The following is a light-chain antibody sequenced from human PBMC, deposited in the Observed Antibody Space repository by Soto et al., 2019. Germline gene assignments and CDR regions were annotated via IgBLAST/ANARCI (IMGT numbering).Light chain of an antibody. CDR3: QQYNNWPPLT. J-gene: IGKJ4*01. CDR2: GAS. V-gene: IGKV3-15*01. CDR1: QSVSSN. Sequence: EIVMTQSPATLSVSPGERATLSCRASQSVSSNLAWYQQKPGQAPRLLIYGASTRATGIPARFSGSGSGTEFTLTISSLQSVDFAVYYCQQYNNWPPLTFGGGTKVDNK.